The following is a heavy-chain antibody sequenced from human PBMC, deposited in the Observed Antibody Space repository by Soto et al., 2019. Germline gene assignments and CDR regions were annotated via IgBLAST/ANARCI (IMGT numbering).Heavy chain of an antibody. V-gene: IGHV1-69*01. D-gene: IGHD4-17*01. CDR3: AREVGYGDFSAALLD. J-gene: IGHJ4*02. Sequence: VQLMQSGAEVKKPGSSVKVSCKASGGTFSSHSINWVRQAPGQGLEWKGGVISLFGTANYAHNFKGRVTITADQSTSTAYMKLNSLRSDDTAVYYCAREVGYGDFSAALLDWGQGTLVTVSS. CDR1: GGTFSSHS. CDR2: VISLFGTA.